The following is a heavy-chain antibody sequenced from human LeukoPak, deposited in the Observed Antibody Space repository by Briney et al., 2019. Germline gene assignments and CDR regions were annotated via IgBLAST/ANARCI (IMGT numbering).Heavy chain of an antibody. CDR3: AKAYPSRVVVIPYYFDY. D-gene: IGHD3-22*01. J-gene: IGHJ4*02. V-gene: IGHV3-23*01. CDR2: ISGSGGST. CDR1: LFTFSSYA. Sequence: PGGSLRLSCAHSLFTFSSYAMSWVRQAPGKGLEWVSAISGSGGSTYYADSVKGRFTISRDNSKNTLYLQMNSLRAEDTAVYYCAKAYPSRVVVIPYYFDYWGQGTLVTVSS.